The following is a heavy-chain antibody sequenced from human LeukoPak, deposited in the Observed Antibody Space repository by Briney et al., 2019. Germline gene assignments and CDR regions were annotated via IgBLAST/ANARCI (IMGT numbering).Heavy chain of an antibody. CDR1: GYTFISYD. Sequence: RASVKVSCKASGYTFISYDINWVRQATGQGLEWMGWMNPNSGNTGYVQKFQGRVTMSRNTSISTAYMELSSLRSEDTAVYYCARGMRGGYSGYAHDYWGQGTLVTVSS. V-gene: IGHV1-8*01. CDR2: MNPNSGNT. D-gene: IGHD5-12*01. J-gene: IGHJ4*02. CDR3: ARGMRGGYSGYAHDY.